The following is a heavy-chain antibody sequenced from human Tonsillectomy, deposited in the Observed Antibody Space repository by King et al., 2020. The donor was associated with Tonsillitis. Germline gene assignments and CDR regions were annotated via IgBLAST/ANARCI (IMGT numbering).Heavy chain of an antibody. J-gene: IGHJ4*02. CDR1: GFTFSSYW. Sequence: VQLVESGGGLVQPGGSLRLSCAASGFTFSSYWMHWVRQAPGKGQVWVSRINNDGSGTSYADSVKGRFTISRDNAKNTVYLQVNSLRAEDTAVYYCARAQEDYFFDYWGQGTLVTVSS. CDR2: INNDGSGT. V-gene: IGHV3-74*01. D-gene: IGHD3/OR15-3a*01. CDR3: ARAQEDYFFDY.